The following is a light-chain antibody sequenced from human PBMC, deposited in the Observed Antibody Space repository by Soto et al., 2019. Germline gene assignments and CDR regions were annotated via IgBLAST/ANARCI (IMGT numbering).Light chain of an antibody. CDR3: ATWDDTLNGRV. CDR1: SSNIGSNS. J-gene: IGLJ3*02. V-gene: IGLV1-44*01. Sequence: QSVLTQPPSASGTPGQRVTISCSGSSSNIGSNSVNWYHQVAGTAPKLLIHSDNQRPSGVPDRFSGSKSGTSASLAISGLQSGDEAGYYCATWDDTLNGRVFGGGTKVTVL. CDR2: SDN.